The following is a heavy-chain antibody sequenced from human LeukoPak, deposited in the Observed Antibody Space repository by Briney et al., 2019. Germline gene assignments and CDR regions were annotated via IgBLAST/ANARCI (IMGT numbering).Heavy chain of an antibody. CDR1: GFTFSSYA. V-gene: IGHV3-30*04. CDR2: MSFDVNNK. D-gene: IGHD2-2*02. Sequence: PGGGLRLSCATSGFTFSSYAFHWGREAPGKGGEWVATMSFDVNNKYYAESVRGGFTISRDNSKNTLYLQMNSLRAEDTAVYSCARGFCTSTSCYIDYWGQGTLLTVPS. CDR3: ARGFCTSTSCYIDY. J-gene: IGHJ4*02.